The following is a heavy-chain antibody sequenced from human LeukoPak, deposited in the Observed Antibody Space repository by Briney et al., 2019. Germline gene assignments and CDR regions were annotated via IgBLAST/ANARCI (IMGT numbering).Heavy chain of an antibody. CDR2: IYYSGST. J-gene: IGHJ5*02. D-gene: IGHD2-21*02. CDR3: ARVCGGDCYPLGFDP. Sequence: SETLSPTCTVSGGSMSTYYWSWIRQPPGKGLEWIGYIYYSGSTNYNPSLKSRVTISVDTSKNKFSLKLRSVTAADTAVYYCARVCGGDCYPLGFDPWGQGTLVTVSS. V-gene: IGHV4-59*01. CDR1: GGSMSTYY.